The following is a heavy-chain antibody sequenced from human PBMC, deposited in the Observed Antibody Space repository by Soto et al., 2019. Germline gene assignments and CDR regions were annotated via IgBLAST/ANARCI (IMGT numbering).Heavy chain of an antibody. Sequence: VGSLRLSCSASGFIFSESTIYWVRQVPGKGLEAISAVSTSGRSTHYADSVKDRFTISRDNSKNTLFLQMGSLRPEDTAIYYCVKQAHGLDGVAFDYWGQGTQVTVSS. CDR2: VSTSGRST. CDR1: GFIFSEST. CDR3: VKQAHGLDGVAFDY. J-gene: IGHJ4*02. V-gene: IGHV3-64D*06. D-gene: IGHD2-15*01.